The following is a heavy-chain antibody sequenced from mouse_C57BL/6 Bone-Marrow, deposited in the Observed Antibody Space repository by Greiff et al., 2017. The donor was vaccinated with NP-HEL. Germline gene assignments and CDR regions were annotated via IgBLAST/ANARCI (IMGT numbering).Heavy chain of an antibody. J-gene: IGHJ2*01. CDR3: ARCPYYYGFSYYFDY. Sequence: QVQLQQPGAELVRPGSSVKLSCKASGYTFTSYWMHWVKQRPIQGLEWIGNIDPSDSETHYNQKFKDKATLTVDKSSSTAYMQLSSLTSEDSAVYYCARCPYYYGFSYYFDYWGQGTTLTVSS. D-gene: IGHD1-1*01. V-gene: IGHV1-52*01. CDR1: GYTFTSYW. CDR2: IDPSDSET.